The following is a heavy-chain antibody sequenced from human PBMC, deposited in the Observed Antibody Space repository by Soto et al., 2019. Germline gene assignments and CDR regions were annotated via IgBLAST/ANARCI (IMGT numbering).Heavy chain of an antibody. D-gene: IGHD6-13*01. Sequence: QVQLQESGPGLVKPSQTLSLTCTVSGGSISSGGYYWSWIRQHPGKGLEWIGYIYYSGSTNYNPSLKSRVTISVDTSKNQFSLKLSSVTAADTAVYYCARYYSSSLVLDAFDIWGQGTMVTVSS. V-gene: IGHV4-31*03. CDR1: GGSISSGGYY. J-gene: IGHJ3*02. CDR2: IYYSGST. CDR3: ARYYSSSLVLDAFDI.